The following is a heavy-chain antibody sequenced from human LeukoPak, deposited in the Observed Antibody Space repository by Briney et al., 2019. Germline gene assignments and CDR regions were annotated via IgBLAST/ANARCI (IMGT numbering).Heavy chain of an antibody. D-gene: IGHD3-16*01. V-gene: IGHV3-33*01. CDR1: GFTFSSHG. CDR2: VWYDGSDK. Sequence: GGSLRLSCAASGFTFSSHGMHWVRQAPGKGLEWVAVVWYDGSDKYYADSVKGRFTISRDNSKNTLYLQMTSLRADDTAVYYCARDRVLHYFDYWGQGALVTVSS. J-gene: IGHJ4*02. CDR3: ARDRVLHYFDY.